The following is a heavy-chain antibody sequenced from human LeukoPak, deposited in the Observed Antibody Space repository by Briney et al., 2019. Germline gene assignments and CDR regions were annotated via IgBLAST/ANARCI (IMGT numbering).Heavy chain of an antibody. CDR2: FDPEDGET. D-gene: IGHD4-17*01. CDR3: ATEDYGDYKFDY. J-gene: IGHJ4*02. Sequence: GASVKVSCKVSGYTLTELSMHWVRQAPGKGLEWMGGFDPEDGETIYAQKFQGRDTMTEDTSTDTAYMELSSLRSEDTAVYYCATEDYGDYKFDYWGQGTLVTVSS. V-gene: IGHV1-24*01. CDR1: GYTLTELS.